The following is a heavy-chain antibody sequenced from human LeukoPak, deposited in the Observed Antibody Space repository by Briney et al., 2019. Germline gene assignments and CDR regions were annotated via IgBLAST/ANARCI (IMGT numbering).Heavy chain of an antibody. Sequence: SETLSLTCTVSGGSISSYYWGWIRQPPGKGLEWIASVSYSGSTNYNPSLKSRVATSVDTSKNEFSLKVNSVTAADTAVYFCARRGVERLLFPWGQGTLVTVSS. CDR3: ARRGVERLLFP. CDR1: GGSISSYY. J-gene: IGHJ5*02. V-gene: IGHV4-39*01. CDR2: VSYSGST. D-gene: IGHD1-1*01.